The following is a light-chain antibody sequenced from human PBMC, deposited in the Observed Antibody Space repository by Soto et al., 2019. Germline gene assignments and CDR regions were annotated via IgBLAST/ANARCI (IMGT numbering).Light chain of an antibody. J-gene: IGKJ1*01. CDR3: QQYDSSPW. CDR2: GAS. V-gene: IGKV3-20*01. Sequence: EFVMTQSPGTLSLSPGERATLSCRASQSVSSRYLAWYQQKPGQAPRLLIYGASSRATGIPDRFSGSGSGTDFTLTISRLEPDDFAVYYCQQYDSSPWFGQGTKVEIK. CDR1: QSVSSRY.